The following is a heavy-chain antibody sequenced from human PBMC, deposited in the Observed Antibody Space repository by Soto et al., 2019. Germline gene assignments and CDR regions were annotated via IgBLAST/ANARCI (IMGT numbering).Heavy chain of an antibody. V-gene: IGHV3-11*01. CDR2: ISSSGSTI. J-gene: IGHJ4*02. CDR3: ARDSSGWFYLAY. CDR1: GFTFSDYY. D-gene: IGHD6-19*01. Sequence: QVQLVESGGGLVKPGGSLRLSCAASGFTFSDYYMSWIRQAPGKGLEWVSYISSSGSTIYYADSVKGRFTISRDNANNSRYLQMNSLRAEYPAVYYCARDSSGWFYLAYCVQGTLVTVSS.